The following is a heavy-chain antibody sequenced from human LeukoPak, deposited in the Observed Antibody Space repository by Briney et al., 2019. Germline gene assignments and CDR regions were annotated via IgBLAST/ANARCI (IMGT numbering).Heavy chain of an antibody. CDR1: GGSISGCY. J-gene: IGHJ6*02. D-gene: IGHD3-16*01. V-gene: IGHV4-59*01. CDR3: ARFGFYYDIDV. Sequence: PSETLSLTCTVSGGSISGCYWTWTRQPPGKGLEWIGRIHYSGKTDYNPSLRSRITISVGTSKNQMFLKLSSVTAADTAVYYCARFGFYYDIDVWGQGTTVTVSS. CDR2: IHYSGKT.